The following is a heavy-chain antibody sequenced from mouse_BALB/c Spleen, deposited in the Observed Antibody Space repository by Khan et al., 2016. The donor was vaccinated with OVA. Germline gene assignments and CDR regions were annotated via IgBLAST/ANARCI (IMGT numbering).Heavy chain of an antibody. Sequence: EVELVESGGGLVQPGGSLKLSCAASGFTFSSYTMSWVRQTPEKRLEWVAYISYGGGSTYYPDTVKGRFTISRDNAKNTLYLQMSSLKSEDTAMYYCERPTTAGYYYAMDYWGQGTSVTVSS. CDR2: ISYGGGST. J-gene: IGHJ4*01. CDR3: ERPTTAGYYYAMDY. CDR1: GFTFSSYT. V-gene: IGHV5-12-2*01. D-gene: IGHD1-2*01.